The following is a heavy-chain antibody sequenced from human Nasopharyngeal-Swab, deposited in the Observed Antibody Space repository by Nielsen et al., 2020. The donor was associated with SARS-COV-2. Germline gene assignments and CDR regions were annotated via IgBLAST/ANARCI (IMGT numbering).Heavy chain of an antibody. V-gene: IGHV3-23*01. J-gene: IGHJ5*02. CDR1: GFTFSSYA. Sequence: GESLKISCAASGFTFSSYAMSWVRQAPGRGLEWVSAISGSGGSTYYADSAKGRFTISRDNSKNTLDLQMNSLRAEDTAVYYCAKDGGIAVAGWFDPWGQGTLVTVSS. D-gene: IGHD6-19*01. CDR3: AKDGGIAVAGWFDP. CDR2: ISGSGGST.